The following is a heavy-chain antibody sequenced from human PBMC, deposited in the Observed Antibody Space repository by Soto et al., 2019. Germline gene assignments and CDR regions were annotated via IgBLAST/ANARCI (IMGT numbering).Heavy chain of an antibody. V-gene: IGHV2-5*01. CDR3: AHRGGAAVRLYYFDF. J-gene: IGHJ4*02. Sequence: QITLTESGPTLVKPTQTLTLTCTFSGFSLSTTGVGVCWIRQPPGKALEWLALIYWHDDKRYSPSLKSRLTITRDPSKNKVVLTVTDMGPVDTATYYCAHRGGAAVRLYYFDFWGQGALVTVSS. CDR1: GFSLSTTGVG. D-gene: IGHD6-6*01. CDR2: IYWHDDK.